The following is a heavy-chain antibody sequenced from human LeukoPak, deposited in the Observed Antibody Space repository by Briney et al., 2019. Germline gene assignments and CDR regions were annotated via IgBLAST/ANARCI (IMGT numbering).Heavy chain of an antibody. CDR3: AKASAVANYGMDV. J-gene: IGHJ6*02. D-gene: IGHD6-13*01. Sequence: GGSLRLSCAASGFTFDDYAMHWVRQAPGKGLEWVSVISGDGTSTYYADSVKGRFTISRGNSKKSLFLQMDSLRDEDTAFYYCAKASAVANYGMDVWGQGTTVTVSS. CDR2: ISGDGTST. CDR1: GFTFDDYA. V-gene: IGHV3-43*02.